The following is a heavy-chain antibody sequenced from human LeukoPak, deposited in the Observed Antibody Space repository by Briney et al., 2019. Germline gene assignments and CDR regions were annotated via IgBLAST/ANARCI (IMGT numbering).Heavy chain of an antibody. CDR3: ARVGTKGQGIAVAGYDY. J-gene: IGHJ4*02. Sequence: GGSLRLSCAASGFTFSSYWMSWVRQAPGKGLEWVANIKQDGSEKYYVDSVKGRFTISRDNAKNSLYLQMNSLRAEDTAVYYCARVGTKGQGIAVAGYDYWGQGTLVTVSS. CDR1: GFTFSSYW. D-gene: IGHD6-19*01. CDR2: IKQDGSEK. V-gene: IGHV3-7*01.